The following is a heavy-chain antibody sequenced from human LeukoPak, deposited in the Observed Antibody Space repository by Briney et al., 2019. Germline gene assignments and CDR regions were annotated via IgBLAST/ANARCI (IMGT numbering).Heavy chain of an antibody. CDR3: ARFYGDPYSPHYYYYMDV. D-gene: IGHD4-17*01. CDR2: IYYSGST. J-gene: IGHJ6*03. V-gene: IGHV4-39*07. Sequence: TPETLSLTCTVSGGSISSSSYYWGWIRQPPGKGLEWIGSIYYSGSTYYNPSLKSRVTISVDTSKNQFSLKLSSVTAADTAVYYCARFYGDPYSPHYYYYMDVWGKGTTVTISS. CDR1: GGSISSSSYY.